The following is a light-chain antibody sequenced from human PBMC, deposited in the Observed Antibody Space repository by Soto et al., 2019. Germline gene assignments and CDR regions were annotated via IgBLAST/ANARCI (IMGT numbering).Light chain of an antibody. V-gene: IGKV1-5*03. CDR1: QNINSW. CDR3: QQYRSYWT. Sequence: DIQMTQSPSTLSASVGDRVTISCRASQNINSWLAWYQQKPGKAPHLLIYMASNLQSGVPSRFSGSGSGTEFTLTISNLQPDDFASYYCQQYRSYWTFDQGTKVEIK. J-gene: IGKJ1*01. CDR2: MAS.